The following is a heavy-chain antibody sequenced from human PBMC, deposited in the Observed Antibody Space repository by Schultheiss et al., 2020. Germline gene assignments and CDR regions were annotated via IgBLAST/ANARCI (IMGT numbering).Heavy chain of an antibody. CDR3: AKDRAPNYDFWSGYSSSRYYHGMDV. V-gene: IGHV3-11*06. Sequence: GGSLRLSCAASGFTFSDYYMSWIRQAPGKGLEWVSYISSSSSYTNYADSVKGRFTISRDNSKKTPYLQMNSLKPEDTAVYYCAKDRAPNYDFWSGYSSSRYYHGMDVWGQGTTVTVSS. J-gene: IGHJ6*02. CDR2: ISSSSSYT. CDR1: GFTFSDYY. D-gene: IGHD3-3*01.